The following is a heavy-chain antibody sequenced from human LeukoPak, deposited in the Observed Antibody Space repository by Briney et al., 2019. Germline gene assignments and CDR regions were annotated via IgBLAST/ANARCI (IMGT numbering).Heavy chain of an antibody. CDR3: ARDRPWGYDILTGYPYYYGMDV. J-gene: IGHJ6*02. CDR1: GFTFSSYE. Sequence: GGSLRLSCAASGFTFSSYEMNWVRQAPGKGLEWVSYISSSGSTIYYADSVKGRFTISRDNAKNSLYLQMNSLRAEDTAVYYCARDRPWGYDILTGYPYYYGMDVWGQGTTVTVSS. CDR2: ISSSGSTI. D-gene: IGHD3-9*01. V-gene: IGHV3-48*03.